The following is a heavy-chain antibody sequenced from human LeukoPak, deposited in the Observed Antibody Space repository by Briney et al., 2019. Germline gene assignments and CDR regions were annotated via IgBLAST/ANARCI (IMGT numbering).Heavy chain of an antibody. J-gene: IGHJ4*02. CDR2: ISWDGTT. CDR3: VKDLSYESSGSFFDS. Sequence: GGSLRLSCAASGFTFEDYTMHWVRQAPGKTLEWVSLISWDGTTYYRDSVKGRFTISRDNSKDSLYLQMDSLGSEDTAFYYCVKDLSYESSGSFFDSWGQGTLLTVS. D-gene: IGHD3-22*01. V-gene: IGHV3-43*01. CDR1: GFTFEDYT.